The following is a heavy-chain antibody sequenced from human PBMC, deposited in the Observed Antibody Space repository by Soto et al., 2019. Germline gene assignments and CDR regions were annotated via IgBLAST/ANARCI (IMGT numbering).Heavy chain of an antibody. V-gene: IGHV4-59*01. D-gene: IGHD3-10*01. J-gene: IGHJ6*02. CDR1: GGSISSYY. Sequence: SETLSLTCTVSGGSISSYYWSWIRQPPGKGLEWIGYIYYSGSTNYNPSLKSRVTISVDTSKNQFSLKLSSVTAADTAVYYCARDPHYYASGRHYGMDVWGQGTTVTVSS. CDR2: IYYSGST. CDR3: ARDPHYYASGRHYGMDV.